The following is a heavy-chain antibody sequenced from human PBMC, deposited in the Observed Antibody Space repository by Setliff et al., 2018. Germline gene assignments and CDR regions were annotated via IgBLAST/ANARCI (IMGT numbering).Heavy chain of an antibody. D-gene: IGHD3-9*01. CDR1: YGSINGFY. CDR2: IYSSGSA. J-gene: IGHJ6*04. V-gene: IGHV4-4*07. CDR3: ARDDGDILTGYQPAGYYYGMDV. Sequence: SETLSLTCTVSYGSINGFYWTWVRQPAGKGLEWIGHIYSSGSAEYNPSLQSRVSMSADTSKSQFSLSLTSVTAADTAVYYCARDDGDILTGYQPAGYYYGMDVWGKGTTVTVSS.